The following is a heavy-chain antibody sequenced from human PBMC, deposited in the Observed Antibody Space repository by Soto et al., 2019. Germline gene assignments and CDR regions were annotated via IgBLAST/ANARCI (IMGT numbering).Heavy chain of an antibody. CDR2: INHSGST. D-gene: IGHD2-8*02. Sequence: SETLSLTCAVYGGSFSGHYWTWIRQPPGTGLEWIGEINHSGSTNYNPSLNSRVTISVDTSKNQFSLKLTSVTAADTAVYYCARDKITGLFDYWGQGTLVTVSS. J-gene: IGHJ4*02. CDR3: ARDKITGLFDY. V-gene: IGHV4-34*01. CDR1: GGSFSGHY.